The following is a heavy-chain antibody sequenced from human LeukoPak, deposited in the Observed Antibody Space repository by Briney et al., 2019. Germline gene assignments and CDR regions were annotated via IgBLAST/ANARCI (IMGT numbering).Heavy chain of an antibody. Sequence: GGSLRLSCAASGFTFSSYWMHWVRQAPGKGLVWVSRINSDGSSTSYADSVKGRFTISRDNAKNTLYLQMNSLRAEDTAVYYCAREGYYYEVDYWGQGTLVTVSS. D-gene: IGHD3-22*01. CDR2: INSDGSST. CDR3: AREGYYYEVDY. J-gene: IGHJ4*02. CDR1: GFTFSSYW. V-gene: IGHV3-74*01.